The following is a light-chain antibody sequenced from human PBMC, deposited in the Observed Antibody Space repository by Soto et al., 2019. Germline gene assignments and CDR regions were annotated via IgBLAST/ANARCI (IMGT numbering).Light chain of an antibody. CDR1: TSDVGIYNF. Sequence: QSALTQPASVSGSPGQSITISCSGTTSDVGIYNFVSWYQQHPGKAPKLVIYEVDKRPSGLSHRSSGSTSGNTASLTISGLQSEDEAYYCCSSYAGSRGVFGGGTKVTVL. J-gene: IGLJ3*02. CDR3: SSYAGSRGV. CDR2: EVD. V-gene: IGLV2-23*02.